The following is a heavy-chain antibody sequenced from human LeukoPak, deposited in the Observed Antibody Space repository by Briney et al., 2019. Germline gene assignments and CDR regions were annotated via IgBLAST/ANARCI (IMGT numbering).Heavy chain of an antibody. CDR2: ISSSDTYI. CDR1: GFTFSSYS. CDR3: AREFSCSSTSCYTAWDY. J-gene: IGHJ4*02. Sequence: GGSLRLSCAASGFTFSSYSMNWVRQAPGKGLEWVSSISSSDTYIYHADSVKGRFTISRDNAKNSLYLQMNSLRAEDTAVYYCAREFSCSSTSCYTAWDYWGQGTLVTVSS. D-gene: IGHD2-2*02. V-gene: IGHV3-21*01.